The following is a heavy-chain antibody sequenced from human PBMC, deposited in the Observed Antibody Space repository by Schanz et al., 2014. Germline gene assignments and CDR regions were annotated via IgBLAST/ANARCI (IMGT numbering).Heavy chain of an antibody. Sequence: QVQLVQSGAEVKKPGASVKVSCKASGYTFSSHGIHWLRQAPGQSLEWMGWISVYNHNKEYDQKFQGRVTMTTDTSTSTAYMALTDLRSDDTAVYYCARDRRFFDRDDLYYFDSWGQGTLVTVSS. CDR1: GYTFSSHG. D-gene: IGHD3-3*01. J-gene: IGHJ4*02. CDR3: ARDRRFFDRDDLYYFDS. CDR2: ISVYNHNK. V-gene: IGHV1-18*01.